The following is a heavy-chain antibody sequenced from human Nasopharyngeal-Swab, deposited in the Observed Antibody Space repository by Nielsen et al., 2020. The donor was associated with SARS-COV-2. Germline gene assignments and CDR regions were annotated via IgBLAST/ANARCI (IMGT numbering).Heavy chain of an antibody. Sequence: GSLRLSCAASGFPVSSNYMSWVRQAPGKGLEWVSVIYSGGSTYYADSVKGRFTISRDNSKNTLYLQMNSLRAEDTAVYYCARVPCSSTSCYVGGYGMDVWGQGTTVTVSS. CDR1: GFPVSSNY. V-gene: IGHV3-53*01. D-gene: IGHD2-2*01. CDR3: ARVPCSSTSCYVGGYGMDV. J-gene: IGHJ6*02. CDR2: IYSGGST.